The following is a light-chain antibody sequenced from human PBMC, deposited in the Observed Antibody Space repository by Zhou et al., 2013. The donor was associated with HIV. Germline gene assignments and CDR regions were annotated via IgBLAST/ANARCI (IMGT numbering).Light chain of an antibody. CDR1: QSISSY. CDR2: AAS. J-gene: IGKJ5*01. V-gene: IGKV1-39*01. CDR3: QQSYTTPIT. Sequence: DIQMTQSPSSLSASVGDRVTITCRASQSISSYLNWYQQKPGKAPQLLIYAASSLQSGVPSRSSGSGSGTDFTLTISSLQPEDFATYYCQQSYTTPITFGQGTRLEIK.